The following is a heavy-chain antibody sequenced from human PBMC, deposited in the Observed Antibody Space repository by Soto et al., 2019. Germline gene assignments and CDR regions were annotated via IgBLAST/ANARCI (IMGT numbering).Heavy chain of an antibody. CDR1: GLPFSNAW. V-gene: IGHV3-15*01. CDR3: TTGGLWFGELPLGMDV. D-gene: IGHD3-10*01. Sequence: WGSLRLSCAASGLPFSNAWMSWVRQAPGKGLEWVGRIKSKTDVGTTDYAAPVKGRFTISRDDSKNTLYLQMNSLKTEDTAVYYCTTGGLWFGELPLGMDVWGHGTTVTVS. CDR2: IKSKTDVGTT. J-gene: IGHJ6*02.